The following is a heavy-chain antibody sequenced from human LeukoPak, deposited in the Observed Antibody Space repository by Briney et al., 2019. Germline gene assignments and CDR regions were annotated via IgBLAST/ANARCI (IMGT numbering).Heavy chain of an antibody. CDR1: GFTFSSYW. J-gene: IGHJ4*02. D-gene: IGHD4-17*01. CDR2: IKQDGSGK. V-gene: IGHV3-7*03. CDR3: ARVGSSADGDYVGLGY. Sequence: GGSLRLSCAASGFTFSSYWMSWVRQAPGKGLEWVANIKQDGSGKYYVDSVKGRFTISRDNAKNSLYLQMNSLRAEDTAVYYCARVGSSADGDYVGLGYWGQGTLVTVSS.